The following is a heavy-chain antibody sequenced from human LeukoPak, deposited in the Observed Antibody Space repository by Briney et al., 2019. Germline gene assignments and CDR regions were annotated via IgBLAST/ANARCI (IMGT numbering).Heavy chain of an antibody. CDR1: GFTFGDYS. CDR2: IRSKAYGGTA. V-gene: IGHV3-49*03. Sequence: GGSQRLSCSASGFTFGDYSMSWFRQAPGKGLEWVGFIRSKAYGGTAEYAASVKGRFTISRDDSESIAYLQTDSLKTEDTAVYYCSREIRYFDWFQADYWGQGTLVTVSS. J-gene: IGHJ4*02. CDR3: SREIRYFDWFQADY. D-gene: IGHD3-9*01.